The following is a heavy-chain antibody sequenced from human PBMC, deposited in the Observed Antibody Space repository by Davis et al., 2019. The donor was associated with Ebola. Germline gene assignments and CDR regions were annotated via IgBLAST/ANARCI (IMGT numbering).Heavy chain of an antibody. D-gene: IGHD1-26*01. CDR3: ARVSRSYYADNWFDP. J-gene: IGHJ5*02. CDR1: GFTFSSYG. Sequence: GESLKISCAASGFTFSSYGMHWVRQAPGKGLEWVAVIWYDGSNKYYADSVKGRFTISRDNSKNTLYLQMNSLRAEDTAVYYCARVSRSYYADNWFDPWGQGTLVTVSS. V-gene: IGHV3-33*01. CDR2: IWYDGSNK.